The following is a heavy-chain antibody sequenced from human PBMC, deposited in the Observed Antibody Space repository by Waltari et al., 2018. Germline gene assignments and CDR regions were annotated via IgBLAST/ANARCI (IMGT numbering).Heavy chain of an antibody. CDR1: GGSISSGGYY. Sequence: QVHLQESGPGLVKPSQTLSLPCPVSGGSISSGGYYWSWIRQHPGKGRGWMGYIYYSGDTNYTPSFKSRVTSSVDTSKDQSSLKLSSVTASDTAVYACARACRDIVVVGAAEYNWFDPWGQGTLVTVSS. CDR3: ARACRDIVVVGAAEYNWFDP. V-gene: IGHV4-31*03. J-gene: IGHJ5*02. CDR2: IYYSGDT. D-gene: IGHD2-15*01.